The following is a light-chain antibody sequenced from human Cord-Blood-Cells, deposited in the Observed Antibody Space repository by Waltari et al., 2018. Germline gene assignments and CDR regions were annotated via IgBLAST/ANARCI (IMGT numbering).Light chain of an antibody. CDR3: QQLNSYPYT. Sequence: IQLTQSPSSLSASVGDRVTITCRASQGISSYLAWYHQKPGKAPKLLIYAASTLQSGVPSRFSGSGSGTDFTLTISSLQPEDFATYYCQQLNSYPYTFGQGTKLEIK. CDR1: QGISSY. CDR2: AAS. V-gene: IGKV1-9*01. J-gene: IGKJ2*01.